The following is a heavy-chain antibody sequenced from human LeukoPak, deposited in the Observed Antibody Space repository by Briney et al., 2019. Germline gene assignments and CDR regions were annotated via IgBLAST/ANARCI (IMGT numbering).Heavy chain of an antibody. V-gene: IGHV4-39*01. Sequence: SETLSLTCTVSGGSISSSSYYWGWIRQPPGKGLEWIGSIYYSGNTYYNPSLKSRVTISVDTSKNQFSLKLWSVTAADTAVYYCARGLNWNYGWFDPWGQGTLVTVSS. J-gene: IGHJ5*02. CDR1: GGSISSSSYY. D-gene: IGHD1-7*01. CDR3: ARGLNWNYGWFDP. CDR2: IYYSGNT.